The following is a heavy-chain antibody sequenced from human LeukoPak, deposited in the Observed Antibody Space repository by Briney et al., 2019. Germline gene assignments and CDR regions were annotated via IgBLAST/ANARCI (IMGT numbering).Heavy chain of an antibody. CDR1: GFTFSDYY. CDR2: ISSSGSTI. J-gene: IGHJ6*03. V-gene: IGHV3-11*04. D-gene: IGHD4-17*01. CDR3: ARDRDYGDYDYYYYYMDV. Sequence: GGSLRLSCAASGFTFSDYYMSWIRQAPGKGLEWVSYISSSGSTIYYADSVKGRFTISRDNAKNSLYLQMNSLRAEDTAVYYCARDRDYGDYDYYYYYMDVWGKGTTVTVSS.